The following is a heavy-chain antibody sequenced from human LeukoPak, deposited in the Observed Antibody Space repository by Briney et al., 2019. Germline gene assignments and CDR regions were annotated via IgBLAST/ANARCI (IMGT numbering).Heavy chain of an antibody. Sequence: GGSLRLSCAASGFTFSNYWMSWVRQAPGKGLEWVANIKQDGSEKYYVDSVKGRFTISRDNAKNSLYLQMSSLRAEDTAVYYCARNLPNYCIGGSCRLVVFDYWGQGTLVTVSS. CDR3: ARNLPNYCIGGSCRLVVFDY. V-gene: IGHV3-7*01. CDR1: GFTFSNYW. J-gene: IGHJ4*02. D-gene: IGHD2-15*01. CDR2: IKQDGSEK.